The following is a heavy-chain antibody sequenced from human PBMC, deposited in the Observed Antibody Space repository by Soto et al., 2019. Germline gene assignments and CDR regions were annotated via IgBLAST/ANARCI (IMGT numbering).Heavy chain of an antibody. J-gene: IGHJ6*02. CDR3: ARDLRRWEIPYVDGMDV. CDR1: GCTFTSYY. Sequence: SVKVSCKASGCTFTSYYMHWVRQAPGQGLEWMGIINPSGGSTSYAQKFQGRVTMTRDTSTSTVYMELSSLRSEDTAVYYCARDLRRWEIPYVDGMDVWGQGTTVTVSS. D-gene: IGHD1-26*01. V-gene: IGHV1-46*01. CDR2: INPSGGST.